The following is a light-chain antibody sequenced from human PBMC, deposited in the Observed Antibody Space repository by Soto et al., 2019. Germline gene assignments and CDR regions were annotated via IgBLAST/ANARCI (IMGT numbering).Light chain of an antibody. V-gene: IGLV2-14*03. J-gene: IGLJ3*02. Sequence: SALTQPASVSGSPGQSITISCTGTSSDVGAYNYVSWYQQHPGKAPKLMIYNVNDRPSGVSNRFSGSKSGNTASLTISGLQADDEADYYCSSYTTSTTGVFGGGTKLTVL. CDR3: SSYTTSTTGV. CDR1: SSDVGAYNY. CDR2: NVN.